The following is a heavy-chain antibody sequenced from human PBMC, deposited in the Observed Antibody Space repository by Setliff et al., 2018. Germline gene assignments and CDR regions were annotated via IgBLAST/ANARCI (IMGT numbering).Heavy chain of an antibody. CDR3: AKDRRNVLRFKWFDP. V-gene: IGHV3-53*01. Sequence: PGGSLRLSCAASGFTFSSYWMSWVRQAPGKGLEWVSVIYSGGSTYYADSVKGRFTISRHNSKNTLYLQMNSLRAEDTAVYYCAKDRRNVLRFKWFDPWGQGTLVTVSS. D-gene: IGHD3-3*01. J-gene: IGHJ5*02. CDR2: IYSGGST. CDR1: GFTFSSYW.